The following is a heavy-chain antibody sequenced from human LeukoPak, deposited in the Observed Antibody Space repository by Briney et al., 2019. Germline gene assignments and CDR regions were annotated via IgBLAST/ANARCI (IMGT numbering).Heavy chain of an antibody. CDR3: ARDPGYNYGFDY. CDR2: IYSDGTT. D-gene: IGHD5-18*01. V-gene: IGHV3-66*01. J-gene: IGHJ4*02. CDR1: GFPVSDNY. Sequence: PGGSLRLSCAASGFPVSDNYMSWVRQAPGKGLEWVSIIYSDGTTYYADSVKGRFTISRDNSKNSLYLQMNSLRAEETAVDYFARDPGYNYGFDYWGQGTLVTVSS.